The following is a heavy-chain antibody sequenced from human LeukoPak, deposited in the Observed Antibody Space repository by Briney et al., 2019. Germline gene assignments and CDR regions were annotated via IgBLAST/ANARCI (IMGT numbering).Heavy chain of an antibody. J-gene: IGHJ4*02. CDR2: IYYSGST. D-gene: IGHD5-12*01. CDR1: GGAISSYY. Sequence: PSETLSLTCTVSGGAISSYYWSWIRQPPGKGLEWIGYIYYSGSTNYNPSLKSRVTILVDTSKNQFSLKLSSVTAADTAVYYCARYGGYGHYWGQGTLVTVSS. V-gene: IGHV4-59*01. CDR3: ARYGGYGHY.